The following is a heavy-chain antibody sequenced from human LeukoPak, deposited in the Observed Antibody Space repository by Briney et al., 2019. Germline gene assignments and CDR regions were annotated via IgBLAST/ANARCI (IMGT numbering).Heavy chain of an antibody. CDR3: AITRWSGYDPSRRGDYFDY. V-gene: IGHV4-39*07. CDR2: IYYSGST. Sequence: PSETLSLTCTVSGGSISSSSYYWGWIRQPPGKGLEWIGSIYYSGSTYYNPSLKSRVTISVDTSKNQFSLKLSSVTAADTAVYYCAITRWSGYDPSRRGDYFDYWGQGTLVTVSS. J-gene: IGHJ4*02. CDR1: GGSISSSSYY. D-gene: IGHD5-12*01.